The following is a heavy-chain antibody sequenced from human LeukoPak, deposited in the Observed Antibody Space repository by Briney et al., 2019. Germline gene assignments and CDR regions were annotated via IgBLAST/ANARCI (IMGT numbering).Heavy chain of an antibody. CDR2: IYTSGST. CDR1: GGSISSGSYN. V-gene: IGHV4-61*02. D-gene: IGHD3-3*01. J-gene: IGHJ3*02. Sequence: SQTLSLTCTVSGGSISSGSYNWSWIRQPAGKGLEWIGRIYTSGSTNYNPSLKSRVTISVDTSKNQFSLKLSSVTAADTAVYYCARGGDAIRFLEWLSPLDAFDIWGQGTMVTVSS. CDR3: ARGGDAIRFLEWLSPLDAFDI.